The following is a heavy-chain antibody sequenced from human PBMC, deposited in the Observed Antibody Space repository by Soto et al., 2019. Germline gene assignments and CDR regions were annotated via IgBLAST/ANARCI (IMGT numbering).Heavy chain of an antibody. V-gene: IGHV1-58*02. CDR2: IVVGSGNT. J-gene: IGHJ6*02. CDR3: AADPLCANEIGRVYYGMDV. CDR1: GFTFTSSA. Sequence: QMQLVQSGPEVKKPGTSVKVSCKASGFTFTSSAMQWVRQARGQRLEWIGWIVVGSGNTNYAQKFQERVTITRDMSRSAAHMELSSLRSEDPAAYYCAADPLCANEIGRVYYGMDVWGQGTTVTVSS. D-gene: IGHD1-1*01.